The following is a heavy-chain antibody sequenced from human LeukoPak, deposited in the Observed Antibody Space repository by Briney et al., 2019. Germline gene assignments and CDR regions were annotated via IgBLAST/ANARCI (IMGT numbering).Heavy chain of an antibody. CDR1: GGSFSGYY. J-gene: IGHJ4*02. D-gene: IGHD6-19*01. V-gene: IGHV4-34*01. Sequence: SETLPLTCAVYGGSFSGYYWSWIRQPPGKGLEWIGEINHSGSTNYNPSLKSRVTISVDTSKNQFSLKLSSVTAADTAVYYCARRVAVAGTVKSWGQGTLVTVSS. CDR3: ARRVAVAGTVKS. CDR2: INHSGST.